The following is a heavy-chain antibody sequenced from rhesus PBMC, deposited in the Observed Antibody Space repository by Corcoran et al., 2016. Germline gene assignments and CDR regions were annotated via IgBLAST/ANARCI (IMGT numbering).Heavy chain of an antibody. V-gene: IGHV3-100*02. CDR1: GFTFSSYD. CDR2: ISERVATT. Sequence: DVQLVESGGGLVKPGGSLRLSCVASGFTFSSYDMHWVRQAPGKGRGWVSVISERVATTYYADSVKGRFTIARDNAKNSLFLQMNSLRAEDTAVYYCTREGVAGPDYWGQGVLVTVSS. J-gene: IGHJ4*01. D-gene: IGHD6-37*01. CDR3: TREGVAGPDY.